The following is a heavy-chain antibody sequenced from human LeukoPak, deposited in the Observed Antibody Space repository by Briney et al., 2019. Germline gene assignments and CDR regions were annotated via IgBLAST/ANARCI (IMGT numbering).Heavy chain of an antibody. D-gene: IGHD6-19*01. CDR2: IYPGDSDT. CDR1: GYRFTSYW. Sequence: GESLKIPFYGSGYRFTSYWIGWVRPMPGKGLEWMGIIYPGDSDTRYSPSFQGQVTISADKSLSTAYLQWSSLKASDTAMYYCARHDDDSSGPLGGMDVWGQGTTVTVSS. CDR3: ARHDDDSSGPLGGMDV. J-gene: IGHJ6*02. V-gene: IGHV5-51*01.